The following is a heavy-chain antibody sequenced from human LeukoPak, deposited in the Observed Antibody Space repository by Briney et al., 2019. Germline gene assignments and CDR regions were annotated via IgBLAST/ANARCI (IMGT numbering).Heavy chain of an antibody. CDR1: GFTFSSYE. CDR3: AREGTAMVSFDY. J-gene: IGHJ4*02. CDR2: ISSGGNTI. Sequence: GGSLRLSCAASGFTFSSYEMNWARQAPGKGREWVSYISSGGNTIYYADSVKGRFTISRDNDKNSLYLQMNSLRAEDTAVYYCAREGTAMVSFDYWGQGTLVTVSS. V-gene: IGHV3-48*03. D-gene: IGHD5-18*01.